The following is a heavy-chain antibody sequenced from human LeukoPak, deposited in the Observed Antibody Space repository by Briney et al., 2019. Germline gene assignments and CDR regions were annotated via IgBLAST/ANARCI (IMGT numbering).Heavy chain of an antibody. CDR3: ARDMIRGQPDYLDY. V-gene: IGHV3-30*15. CDR1: GFKFTGFA. Sequence: GRSLRLSCAASGFKFTGFAMHWVRQAPGKGLQWVAVISYDGKVKFYGDSVKGRFTISRDDSKNMLYLQMSSLRPEDTAVYYCARDMIRGQPDYLDYWGQGTLVTVSS. CDR2: ISYDGKVK. J-gene: IGHJ4*02. D-gene: IGHD3-10*01.